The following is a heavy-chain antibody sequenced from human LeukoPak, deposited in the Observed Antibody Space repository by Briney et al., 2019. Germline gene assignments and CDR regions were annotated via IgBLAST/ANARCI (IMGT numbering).Heavy chain of an antibody. Sequence: SETLSLTCTVSGGSISSYYWGWIRQPPGKGLEWIGSIYYSGSTYYNPSLKSRVTISVDTSKNQFSLKLSSVTAADTAVYYCARLVPYSSGWYNAFDIWGQGTLVTVSS. CDR3: ARLVPYSSGWYNAFDI. V-gene: IGHV4-39*01. D-gene: IGHD6-19*01. CDR2: IYYSGST. CDR1: GGSISSYY. J-gene: IGHJ3*02.